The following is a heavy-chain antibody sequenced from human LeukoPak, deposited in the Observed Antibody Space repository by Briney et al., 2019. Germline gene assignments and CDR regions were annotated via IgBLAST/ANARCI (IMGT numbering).Heavy chain of an antibody. CDR2: IYTSGST. Sequence: PSETLSLTCTVSGGSISRYYLSWIPQPPGKGLEWMGRIYTSGSTKYNPSLKSRVTMSVDTSKNQFSLKLSSVTAADTAVYYCARILTPDSSGFYYGMDVWGQGTTVTVSS. J-gene: IGHJ6*02. D-gene: IGHD3-22*01. CDR3: ARILTPDSSGFYYGMDV. V-gene: IGHV4-4*07. CDR1: GGSISRYY.